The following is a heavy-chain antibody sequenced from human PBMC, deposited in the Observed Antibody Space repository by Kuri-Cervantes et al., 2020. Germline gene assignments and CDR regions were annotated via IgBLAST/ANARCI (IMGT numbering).Heavy chain of an antibody. CDR2: ISSSSSYI. CDR1: GFTFSSYS. V-gene: IGHV3-21*01. J-gene: IGHJ6*02. CDR3: ARSAGFCSGSHCYSDYNYAMDV. D-gene: IGHD2-15*01. Sequence: GESLKISCAASGFTFSSYSMNWVRQAPGKGLEWVSSISSSSSYIYYADSVKGRFTISRDNSNNTLSLQMNSLRAEDTAVYYCARSAGFCSGSHCYSDYNYAMDVWGQGTTVTVSS.